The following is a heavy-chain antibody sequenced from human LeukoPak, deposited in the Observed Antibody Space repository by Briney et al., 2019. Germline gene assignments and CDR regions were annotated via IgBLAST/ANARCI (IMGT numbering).Heavy chain of an antibody. Sequence: GASVKVSCKASGGTFSSYAISWVRQAPGQGLEWMGGIIPIFGTANYAQKFQGRVTITADESTSTAYMELSSLRSEDTAVYYCARERELVTYYYGSESLDVWGKGTTVTISS. CDR2: IIPIFGTA. V-gene: IGHV1-69*13. CDR3: ARERELVTYYYGSESLDV. CDR1: GGTFSSYA. J-gene: IGHJ6*04. D-gene: IGHD3-10*01.